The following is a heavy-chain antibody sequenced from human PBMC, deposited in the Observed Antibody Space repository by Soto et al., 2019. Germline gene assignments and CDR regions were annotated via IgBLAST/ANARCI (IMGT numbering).Heavy chain of an antibody. CDR1: GFTFSSYA. CDR3: AKVGREQLELLPVYYFDY. CDR2: ISGSGGST. V-gene: IGHV3-23*01. D-gene: IGHD1-7*01. Sequence: EVQLLESGGGLVQPGGSLRLSCAASGFTFSSYAMSWVRQAPGKGLEWVSAISGSGGSTYYADSVKGRFTISRDNSKNTLYLQMNSLRAEDTAVYYCAKVGREQLELLPVYYFDYWGQGTLVTVSS. J-gene: IGHJ4*02.